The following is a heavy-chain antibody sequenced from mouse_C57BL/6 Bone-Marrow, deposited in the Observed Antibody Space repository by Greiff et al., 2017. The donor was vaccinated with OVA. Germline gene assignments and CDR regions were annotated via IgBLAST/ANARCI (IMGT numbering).Heavy chain of an antibody. J-gene: IGHJ3*01. Sequence: VQLKQSGPVLVKPGASVKMSCKASGYTFTDYYMNWVKQSHGKSLEWIGVINPYNGGTSYNQKFKGKATLTVDKSSSTAYMELNSLTSEDSAVYYCARADYYGSSLAWFAYWGQGTLVTVSA. D-gene: IGHD1-1*01. CDR1: GYTFTDYY. CDR2: INPYNGGT. CDR3: ARADYYGSSLAWFAY. V-gene: IGHV1-19*01.